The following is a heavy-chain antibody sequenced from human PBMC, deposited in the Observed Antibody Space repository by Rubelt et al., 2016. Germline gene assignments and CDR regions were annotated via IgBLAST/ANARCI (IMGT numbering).Heavy chain of an antibody. V-gene: IGHV3-21*06. D-gene: IGHD7-27*01. CDR2: ISSSSSYM. CDR1: GFSFNTYS. Sequence: VKGGGGLVKPGGSLRVSCAASGFSFNTYSMNWVRQAPGRGLEWVSMISSSSSYMYYAESVKGRFTISRDNAKNSVYLQMNSLRVEDTAVYYCARDGEAPGVYFDLWGRGTLVTVSS. CDR3: ARDGEAPGVYFDL. J-gene: IGHJ2*01.